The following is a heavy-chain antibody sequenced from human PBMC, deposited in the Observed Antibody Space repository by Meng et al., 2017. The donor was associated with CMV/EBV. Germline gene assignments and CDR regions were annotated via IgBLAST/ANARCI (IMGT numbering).Heavy chain of an antibody. Sequence: CATSGFTFSSYARSWVRRAPGKGLEWVSSITSGGSGTYYADSVKGRFTISRDNSENTLYLQMSSLRADDTAVYFCARRDNTNWYSLDYWGQGTLVTVSS. CDR2: ITSGGSGT. CDR1: GFTFSSYA. J-gene: IGHJ4*02. D-gene: IGHD7-27*01. CDR3: ARRDNTNWYSLDY. V-gene: IGHV3-23*01.